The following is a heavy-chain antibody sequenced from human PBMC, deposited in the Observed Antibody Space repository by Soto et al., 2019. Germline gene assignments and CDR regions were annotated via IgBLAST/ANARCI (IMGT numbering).Heavy chain of an antibody. CDR2: ISTYNGNT. D-gene: IGHD3-3*01. V-gene: IGHV1-18*01. CDR3: ATGANDFWSGYYHDY. Sequence: SVKVSCKASGYTFTSYGISWVRQAPGQGLEWMGWISTYNGNTNYAQKLQGRVTMTTDTSTSTAYMELRSLRSDDTAVYYCATGANDFWSGYYHDYWGQGTMVTVSS. J-gene: IGHJ4*02. CDR1: GYTFTSYG.